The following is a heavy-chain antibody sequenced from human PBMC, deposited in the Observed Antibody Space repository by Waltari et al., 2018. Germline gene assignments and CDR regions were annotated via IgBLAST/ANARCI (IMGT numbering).Heavy chain of an antibody. Sequence: EVQLVESGGGLVQPGGSLRLSCTASGFTFRSYSMVWVRQAPGKGLEWVATIKQDGSESYYVDSVKGRFTFSRDNAKNSLYLQMNSLRAEDTAVYYCARPYSSGWYINFDYWGQGTLVTVSS. D-gene: IGHD6-19*01. CDR2: IKQDGSES. V-gene: IGHV3-7*01. CDR3: ARPYSSGWYINFDY. CDR1: GFTFRSYS. J-gene: IGHJ4*02.